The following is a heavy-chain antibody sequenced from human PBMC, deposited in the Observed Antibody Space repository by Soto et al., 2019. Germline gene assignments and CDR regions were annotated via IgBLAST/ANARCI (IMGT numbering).Heavy chain of an antibody. J-gene: IGHJ4*02. V-gene: IGHV4-31*03. CDR1: GGSISSGGYY. D-gene: IGHD3-3*01. Sequence: QVQLQESGPGLVKPSQTLSLTCTVSGGSISSGGYYWSWIRQHPGKGLEWIGYIYYSGSTYYNPSLKSRVTISVDTSKNQFSLKLSSVTAADTAVYYCARSYYDFWSGYRDIYYFAYWGQGTLVTVSS. CDR2: IYYSGST. CDR3: ARSYYDFWSGYRDIYYFAY.